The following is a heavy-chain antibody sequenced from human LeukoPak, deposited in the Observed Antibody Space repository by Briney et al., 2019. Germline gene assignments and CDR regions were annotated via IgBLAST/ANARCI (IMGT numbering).Heavy chain of an antibody. CDR3: ARDGFGVAVAVPDAFDI. J-gene: IGHJ3*02. Sequence: SETLSLTCTVSGGSISSYYWSWIRQPAGKGLEWIGRIYTSGNTNYNPSLKSRVTMSVDTSKNQFSLKLRSVTAADTAVYYCARDGFGVAVAVPDAFDIWGQGTMVTVSS. CDR1: GGSISSYY. D-gene: IGHD6-19*01. V-gene: IGHV4-4*07. CDR2: IYTSGNT.